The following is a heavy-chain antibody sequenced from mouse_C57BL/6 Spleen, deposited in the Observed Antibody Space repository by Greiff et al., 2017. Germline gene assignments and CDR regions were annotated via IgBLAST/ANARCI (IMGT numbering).Heavy chain of an antibody. CDR2: ISSGGSYT. CDR1: GFTFSSYG. D-gene: IGHD1-1*01. CDR3: AGHGITAVVDWYFDV. Sequence: EVQVVESGGDLVKPGGSLKLSCAASGFTFSSYGMSWVRQTPDKRLEWVATISSGGSYTYYPDSVKGRFTISSDNAKNTTYLQMSSLKSEDTAMYYCAGHGITAVVDWYFDVWGTGTTVTVSS. V-gene: IGHV5-6*01. J-gene: IGHJ1*03.